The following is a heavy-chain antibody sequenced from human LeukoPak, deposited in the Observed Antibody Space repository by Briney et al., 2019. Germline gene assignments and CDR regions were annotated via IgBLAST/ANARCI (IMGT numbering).Heavy chain of an antibody. V-gene: IGHV1-8*01. D-gene: IGHD2-2*02. CDR1: GYTFTSYD. Sequence: ASVKVSCKASGYTFTSYDINWVRQATGQGLEWMGWMNPNSGNTGYAQKFQGRVTMTRNTSISTAYMELSSLRPEDTAVYYCARGPSVVPAAIGENWFDPWGQGTLVTVSS. CDR3: ARGPSVVPAAIGENWFDP. CDR2: MNPNSGNT. J-gene: IGHJ5*02.